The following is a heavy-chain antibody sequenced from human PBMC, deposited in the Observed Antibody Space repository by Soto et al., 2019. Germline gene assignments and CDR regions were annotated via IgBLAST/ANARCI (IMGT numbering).Heavy chain of an antibody. Sequence: EVQLVESGGGLVQPGGSLRLSCAASGFTFSSYWMSWVRQAPGKGLEWVANIKQDGSEKYYVDSVKGRFTISRDNAKNSLYLQMNSLRAEDTAVYYCARDMVSEFYYDYMDVWGKGTTVTVSS. CDR3: ARDMVSEFYYDYMDV. V-gene: IGHV3-7*01. J-gene: IGHJ6*03. CDR2: IKQDGSEK. CDR1: GFTFSSYW. D-gene: IGHD3-10*01.